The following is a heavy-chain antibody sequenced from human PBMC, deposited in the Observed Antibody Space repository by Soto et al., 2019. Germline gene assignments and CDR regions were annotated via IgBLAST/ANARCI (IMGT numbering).Heavy chain of an antibody. CDR3: ARDPAPIGWYDY. CDR2: INSDGSST. Sequence: PVGSLRLSCAASGFTFRNYWMHWVRQVPGKGLVWVSRINSDGSSTLYADSVKGRFTISRDNAKNTLYLHMNSLRGEDTAVYYCARDPAPIGWYDYWGQGTLVTVSS. CDR1: GFTFRNYW. D-gene: IGHD6-19*01. V-gene: IGHV3-74*01. J-gene: IGHJ4*02.